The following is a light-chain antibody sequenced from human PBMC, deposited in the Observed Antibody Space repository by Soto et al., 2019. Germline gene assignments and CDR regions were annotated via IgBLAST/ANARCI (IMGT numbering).Light chain of an antibody. CDR1: QSVNSN. V-gene: IGKV3-15*01. Sequence: VMTQSPATLSVSPGERATLYCRASQSVNSNYLAWYQQHPGQPPRLLIYGISTRATGIPARFSGSGSGTEFSLTISSLQSEDFAVYYCQQYSKWPITFGQGTRLEIK. CDR3: QQYSKWPIT. J-gene: IGKJ5*01. CDR2: GIS.